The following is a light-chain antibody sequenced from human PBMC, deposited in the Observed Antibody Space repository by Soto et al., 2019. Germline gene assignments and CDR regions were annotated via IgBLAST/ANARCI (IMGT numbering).Light chain of an antibody. Sequence: QSALTQPASVSESPGQSITISCTGNSSDVGGYNYVSWYQQHPGKAPKLMIYEVSNRPSGVSNRFSGSKSGNTASLTISGRQAEDEADYYCSSYTSSSTLVVFGGGTKLTVL. CDR2: EVS. CDR1: SSDVGGYNY. V-gene: IGLV2-14*01. J-gene: IGLJ2*01. CDR3: SSYTSSSTLVV.